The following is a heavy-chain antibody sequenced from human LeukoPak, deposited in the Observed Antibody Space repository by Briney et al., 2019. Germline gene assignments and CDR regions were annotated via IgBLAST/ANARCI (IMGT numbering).Heavy chain of an antibody. CDR1: GFTFSTCA. Sequence: PGGSLRLSCAASGFTFSTCAMSWVRQAPGKGLEWVSAISGGGGSTFYADSVKGRFTISRDNSKKTLYLQMHSLRAEDTAVYHCARYCTNGVCYTGFYNFDNWGQGTLVTVSS. V-gene: IGHV3-23*01. CDR3: ARYCTNGVCYTGFYNFDN. CDR2: ISGGGGST. D-gene: IGHD2-8*01. J-gene: IGHJ4*01.